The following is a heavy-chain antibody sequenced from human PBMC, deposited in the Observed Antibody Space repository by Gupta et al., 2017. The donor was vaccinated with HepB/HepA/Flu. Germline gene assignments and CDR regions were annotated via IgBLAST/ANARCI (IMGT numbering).Heavy chain of an antibody. CDR2: ISYDGSNK. V-gene: IGHV3-30-3*01. Sequence: QVQLVESGGGVVQPGRSLRLSCAASGFTFSSYAMHWVRQAPGKGLEWVAVISYDGSNKYYADSVKGRFTISRDNSKNTLYLQMNSLRAEDTAVYYCARQQQLARPSIYYYYGMDVWGQGTTVTVSS. CDR3: ARQQQLARPSIYYYYGMDV. J-gene: IGHJ6*02. CDR1: GFTFSSYA. D-gene: IGHD6-13*01.